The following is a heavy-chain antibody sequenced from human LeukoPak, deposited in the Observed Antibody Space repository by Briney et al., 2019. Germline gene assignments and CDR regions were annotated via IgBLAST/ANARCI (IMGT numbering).Heavy chain of an antibody. CDR2: ISGSAGTT. Sequence: GGSLRLSCAASGFTFTNYAMSWVRQAPGKGLEWVSAISGSAGTTYHADSVKGRFTISRDNSKNTLYMQMNSLRAEDTAVYYCAKVPNYGDFLYFDSWGQGTLVTVSS. CDR3: AKVPNYGDFLYFDS. V-gene: IGHV3-23*01. CDR1: GFTFTNYA. J-gene: IGHJ4*02. D-gene: IGHD4-17*01.